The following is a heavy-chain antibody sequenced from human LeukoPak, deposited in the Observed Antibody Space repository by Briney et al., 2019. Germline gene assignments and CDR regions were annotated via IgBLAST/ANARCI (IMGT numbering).Heavy chain of an antibody. CDR3: SMRATGDYLQY. CDR2: IYSGGGT. V-gene: IGHV3-53*01. Sequence: GGSLRLSCAASGGTLFKDYMRWVRQAPGKGVEWVSVIYSGGGTYYTDSVKGRFTLSRDSSKNSLYLQLASLRTANTAVYYCSMRATGDYLQYRGQGTLVTVSS. J-gene: IGHJ1*01. CDR1: GGTLFKDY. D-gene: IGHD3-16*01.